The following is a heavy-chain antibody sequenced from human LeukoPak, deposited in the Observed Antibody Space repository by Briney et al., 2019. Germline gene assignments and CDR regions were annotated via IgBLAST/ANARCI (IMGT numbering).Heavy chain of an antibody. J-gene: IGHJ4*02. V-gene: IGHV5-51*01. CDR2: IYPGDSDT. Sequence: GESLKISCKGSGYSFTSYWIGWVRQMPGKGLEWMGIIYPGDSDTRYSPSFQGQVTISADKSISTAYLQWSSLKASYTALYYCATYIGPDCSGGSCYPNYWGQGTLVTVSS. CDR3: ATYIGPDCSGGSCYPNY. CDR1: GYSFTSYW. D-gene: IGHD2-15*01.